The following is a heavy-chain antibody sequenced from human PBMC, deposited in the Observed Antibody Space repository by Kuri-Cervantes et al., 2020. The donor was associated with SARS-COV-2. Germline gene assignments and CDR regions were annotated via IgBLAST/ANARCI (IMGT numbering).Heavy chain of an antibody. CDR3: ARGGGDSNYPLPLYYMDV. CDR1: GVPVTGGTYS. V-gene: IGHV4-61*09. J-gene: IGHJ6*03. CDR2: LDTRGST. D-gene: IGHD4-11*01. Sequence: LRLSCAVSGVPVTGGTYSWAWIRQPAGKGLEWIGHLDTRGSTTYNPSLRARVTISLDPSNNQVSLSLTSTTAADTAVYYCARGGGDSNYPLPLYYMDVWGKGTTVTVSS.